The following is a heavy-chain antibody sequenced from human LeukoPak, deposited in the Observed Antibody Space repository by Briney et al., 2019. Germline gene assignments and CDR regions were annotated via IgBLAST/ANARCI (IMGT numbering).Heavy chain of an antibody. CDR3: ARSQTPYYYYYGMDV. CDR1: GGSISSSNW. CDR2: IYHSGST. Sequence: SETLPLTCAVSGGSISSSNWWSWVRQPPGKGLEWIGEIYHSGSTNYNPSLKSRVTISVDKSKNQFSLKLSSVTAADTAVYYCARSQTPYYYYYGMDVWGQGTTVTVSS. J-gene: IGHJ6*02. V-gene: IGHV4-4*02.